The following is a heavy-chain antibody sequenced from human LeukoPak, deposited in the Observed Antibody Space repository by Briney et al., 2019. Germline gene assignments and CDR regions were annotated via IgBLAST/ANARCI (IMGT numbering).Heavy chain of an antibody. CDR1: GGSFSGYY. D-gene: IGHD4-23*01. Sequence: SETLSLTCAVYGGSFSGYYWSWIRQPPGKGLEWIGEINHSGSTNYNPSLKSRVTISVDTSKNQFSLKLSSVTAADTAVYYCARGLRGNEYWGQGTLVTVSS. V-gene: IGHV4-34*01. CDR2: INHSGST. CDR3: ARGLRGNEY. J-gene: IGHJ4*02.